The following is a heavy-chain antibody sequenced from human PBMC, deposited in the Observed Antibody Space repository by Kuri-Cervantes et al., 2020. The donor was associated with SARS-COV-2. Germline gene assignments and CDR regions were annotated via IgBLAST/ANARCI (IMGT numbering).Heavy chain of an antibody. Sequence: GESLRLSCAATGFTFSSYAMSWVRQAPGKGLEWVSAISGSGGSTYYADSVKGRFTISRDNSKNTLYLQMNSLRAEDTAVYYCARQNTIFGVVITDAFDIWGQGTMVTVSS. CDR3: ARQNTIFGVVITDAFDI. CDR1: GFTFSSYA. D-gene: IGHD3-3*01. CDR2: ISGSGGST. V-gene: IGHV3-23*01. J-gene: IGHJ3*02.